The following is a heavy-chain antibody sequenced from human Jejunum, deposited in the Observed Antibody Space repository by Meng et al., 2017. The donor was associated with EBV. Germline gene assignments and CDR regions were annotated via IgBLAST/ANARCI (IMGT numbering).Heavy chain of an antibody. J-gene: IGHJ4*02. CDR1: GFTFSSYA. V-gene: IGHV3-30-3*01. D-gene: IGHD3-3*01. CDR3: VREIRGYYSAY. Sequence: VQRVESGGGVGQPGMALRLSCAASGFTFSSYAMQWVRQAPGKGLEWVALISYDGSNKYYADSVKGRFTISRDSSKNTLFLQMNSLRAEDTAVYYCVREIRGYYSAYWGQGALVTVSS. CDR2: ISYDGSNK.